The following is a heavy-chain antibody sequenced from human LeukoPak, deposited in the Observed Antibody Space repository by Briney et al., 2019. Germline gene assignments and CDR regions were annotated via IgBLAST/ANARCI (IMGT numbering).Heavy chain of an antibody. Sequence: SETLSLTCTVSGGSISSYYWSWIRQPAGKGLEWIGRIYTSGSTNYNPSLKSRVTISVDRSKNQFSLKLSSVTAADTAVYYCARDRNPNVLRFLEWDRPEHYFDYWGQGTLVTVSS. CDR3: ARDRNPNVLRFLEWDRPEHYFDY. D-gene: IGHD3-3*01. V-gene: IGHV4-4*07. J-gene: IGHJ4*02. CDR2: IYTSGST. CDR1: GGSISSYY.